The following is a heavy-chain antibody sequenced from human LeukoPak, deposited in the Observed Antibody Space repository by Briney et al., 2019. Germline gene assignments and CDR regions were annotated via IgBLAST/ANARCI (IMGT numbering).Heavy chain of an antibody. CDR2: INWNGGST. D-gene: IGHD2-21*02. V-gene: IGHV3-20*04. CDR1: GFILEDYG. CDR3: ARDIDVQVAYCGGDCYPLGAFDI. Sequence: GGSLRLSCAASGFILEDYGMSWVRQAPGKGLEWVSGINWNGGSTGYADSVKGRFTISRDNAKNSLYLQMNSLRAEDTALYYCARDIDVQVAYCGGDCYPLGAFDIWGQGTMVTVSS. J-gene: IGHJ3*02.